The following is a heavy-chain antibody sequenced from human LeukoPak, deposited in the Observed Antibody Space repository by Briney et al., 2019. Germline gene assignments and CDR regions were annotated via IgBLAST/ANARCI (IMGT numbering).Heavy chain of an antibody. J-gene: IGHJ4*02. CDR2: IYSGDST. V-gene: IGHV3-53*01. CDR3: ARVRGRLQPFDY. Sequence: GGSLRLSCAASGFTVSSNYMSWVRQAPGKGLEWVSVIYSGDSTYYADSVKGRFTISRDNSKNTLYLQMNSLRAEDTAVYYCARVRGRLQPFDYWGQGTLVTVSS. CDR1: GFTVSSNY. D-gene: IGHD5-24*01.